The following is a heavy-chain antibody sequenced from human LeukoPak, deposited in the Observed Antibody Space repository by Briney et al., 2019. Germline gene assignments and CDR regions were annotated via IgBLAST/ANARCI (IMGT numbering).Heavy chain of an antibody. D-gene: IGHD3-22*01. Sequence: GGSLRLSCAASGFTFSSYSMNWVRQAPGKGLEWVSSISSSSSYIYYADSVKGRFTISRDNARNSLYLQMNSLRAEDTAVYYCARGESTYHYDSSGYYYVYWGQGTLVTVSS. V-gene: IGHV3-21*04. J-gene: IGHJ4*02. CDR1: GFTFSSYS. CDR3: ARGESTYHYDSSGYYYVY. CDR2: ISSSSSYI.